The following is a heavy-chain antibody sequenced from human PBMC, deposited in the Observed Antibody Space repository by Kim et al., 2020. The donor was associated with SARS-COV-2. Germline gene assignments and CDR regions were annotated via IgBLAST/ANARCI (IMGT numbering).Heavy chain of an antibody. Sequence: GGSLRLSCAASAFSISDNYMDWARQAPGKGLEWVGRSRNKARSYTTEYAASVKGRFIVSRDDSGNSLYLEMNSLKTEDTAIYYCIRDLDDWGQGTLLTVS. V-gene: IGHV3-72*01. J-gene: IGHJ4*02. CDR1: AFSISDNY. CDR2: SRNKARSYTT. CDR3: IRDLDD.